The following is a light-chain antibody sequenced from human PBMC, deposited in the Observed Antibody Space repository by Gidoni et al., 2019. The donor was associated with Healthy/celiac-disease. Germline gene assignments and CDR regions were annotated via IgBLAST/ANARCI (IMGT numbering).Light chain of an antibody. Sequence: EIVVTQSPGTRSLSPGERATLSCRASQSVSSSYLAWYQQKPGQAPRLLIYGASSRATGIPDRFSGSGSGTDFTLTISRLEPEDFAVYYCQQYGSSPWTFGQGTKVEIK. CDR1: QSVSSSY. CDR3: QQYGSSPWT. CDR2: GAS. J-gene: IGKJ1*01. V-gene: IGKV3-20*01.